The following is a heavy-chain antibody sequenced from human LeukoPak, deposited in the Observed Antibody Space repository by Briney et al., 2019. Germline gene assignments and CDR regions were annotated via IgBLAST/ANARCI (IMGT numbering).Heavy chain of an antibody. J-gene: IGHJ6*03. CDR3: ARGDCSSTSCYSYYYYYMDV. V-gene: IGHV3-30*03. Sequence: GGSLRLSCAASGFTFSSYGMHWVRQAPGKGLEWVAVISYDGSNKYYADSVKGRFTISRDNSKNTLYLQMNSLRAEDTAVYYCARGDCSSTSCYSYYYYYMDVWGKGTTVTVSS. CDR1: GFTFSSYG. CDR2: ISYDGSNK. D-gene: IGHD2-2*02.